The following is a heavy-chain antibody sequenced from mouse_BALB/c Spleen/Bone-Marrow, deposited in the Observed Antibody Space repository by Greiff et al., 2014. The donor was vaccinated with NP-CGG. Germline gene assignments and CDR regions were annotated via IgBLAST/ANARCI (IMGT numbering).Heavy chain of an antibody. Sequence: DLVKPGASVKLSCKASGYTFTSYWINWIKQRPGQGLEWIGRIAPGSGSTYYNEMFKGKATLTVDTSSSTAYIQPSSLSSEDSAVYCCARFPFYYGSSFSYFDYWGQGTTLTVSS. CDR3: ARFPFYYGSSFSYFDY. J-gene: IGHJ2*01. D-gene: IGHD1-1*01. CDR1: GYTFTSYW. V-gene: IGHV1S41*01. CDR2: IAPGSGST.